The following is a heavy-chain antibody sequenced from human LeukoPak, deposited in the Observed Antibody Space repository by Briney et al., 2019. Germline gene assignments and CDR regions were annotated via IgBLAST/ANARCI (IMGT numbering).Heavy chain of an antibody. CDR3: AREGGPYRPLDY. V-gene: IGHV4-4*02. CDR2: VNLQGST. CDR1: GGSITNTNY. Sequence: SGTLSLTCGVSGGSITNTNYWTWVRQPPGKGLEWIGEVNLQGSTNYNLSLMGRVAIAVDTSENHISLQLTSVTAADTAVYYCAREGGPYRPLDYSGQGTLVTVSS. J-gene: IGHJ4*02.